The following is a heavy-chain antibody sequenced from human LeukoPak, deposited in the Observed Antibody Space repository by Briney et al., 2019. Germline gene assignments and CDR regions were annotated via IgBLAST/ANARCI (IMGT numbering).Heavy chain of an antibody. CDR3: ARDNLGAPIVVVPAAIFY. V-gene: IGHV1-18*01. J-gene: IGHJ4*02. Sequence: ASVKVSCKASGYTFTSHGISWVRQAPGQGLEWMGWISAYNGNTNYAQKLQGRVTMTTDTSTSTAYMELRSLRSDDTAVYYCARDNLGAPIVVVPAAIFYWGQGTLVTVSS. CDR1: GYTFTSHG. CDR2: ISAYNGNT. D-gene: IGHD2-2*01.